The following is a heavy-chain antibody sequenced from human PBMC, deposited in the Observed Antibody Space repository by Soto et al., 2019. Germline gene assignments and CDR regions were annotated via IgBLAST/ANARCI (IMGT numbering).Heavy chain of an antibody. Sequence: PGGPLRLSCAASGFTFSIYAMSWVRQAPGKGLEWVSSISGSGTSSYYADSVKGRFTFSRDNSKNTLNLQMTDMDPVDTATYYCARMIFGRNVYYFDYWGRGTLVTVSS. V-gene: IGHV3-23*01. CDR3: ARMIFGRNVYYFDY. D-gene: IGHD3-3*01. J-gene: IGHJ4*02. CDR2: ISGSGTSS. CDR1: GFTFSIYA.